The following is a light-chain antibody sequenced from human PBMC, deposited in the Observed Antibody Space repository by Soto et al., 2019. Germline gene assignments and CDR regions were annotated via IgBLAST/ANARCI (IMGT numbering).Light chain of an antibody. V-gene: IGLV2-23*02. J-gene: IGLJ1*01. CDR1: ISDVGNYNL. CDR3: CSHVGGAIYF. Sequence: QSALTQAASVSGSPGQSITISCIGSISDVGNYNLVSWYQHKPGKAPRLIIYEVSKWPSGVSNRFSGSKSGNTASLTISGLQAEEEADYYCCSHVGGAIYFFGTGTKVPVL. CDR2: EVS.